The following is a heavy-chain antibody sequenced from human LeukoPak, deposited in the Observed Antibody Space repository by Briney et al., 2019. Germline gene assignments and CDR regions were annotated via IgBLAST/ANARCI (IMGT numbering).Heavy chain of an antibody. V-gene: IGHV1-46*01. CDR2: INPSGGST. CDR1: GYTFTSYY. J-gene: IGHJ6*03. D-gene: IGHD3-10*01. CDR3: ARGEYGSGSYYLKSDYYYYYYMDV. Sequence: ASVKVSCKASGYTFTSYYMHWVRQAPGQGLEWMGIINPSGGSTSYAQKFQGRVTITTDESTSTAYMELSSLRSEDTAVYYCARGEYGSGSYYLKSDYYYYYYMDVWGKGTTVTVSS.